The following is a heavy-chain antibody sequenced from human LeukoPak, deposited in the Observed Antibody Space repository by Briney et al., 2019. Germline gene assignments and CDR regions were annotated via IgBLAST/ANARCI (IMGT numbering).Heavy chain of an antibody. CDR1: GFTFDDYA. D-gene: IGHD6-13*01. J-gene: IGHJ2*01. CDR2: ISWNSGSI. CDR3: AKDGVAAAGTSYWYFDL. Sequence: GRSLRLSCAASGFTFDDYAMHWVRQAPGKGLEWVSGISWNSGSIGYADSVKGRFTISRDNAKNSLCLQMNSLRAEDTALYYCAKDGVAAAGTSYWYFDLWGRGTLVTVSS. V-gene: IGHV3-9*01.